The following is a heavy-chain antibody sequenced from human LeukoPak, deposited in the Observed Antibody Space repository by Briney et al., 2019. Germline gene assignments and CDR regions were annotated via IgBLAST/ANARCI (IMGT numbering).Heavy chain of an antibody. J-gene: IGHJ4*02. CDR3: ARGGCYRYGSFDY. D-gene: IGHD5-18*01. Sequence: GGSLRLSCAASGVIFSNYWMHWVRQAPGKGLVWVSRINRDGSSTSYADSVKGRFTISGDNAKNTLYLQMNSLRAEDTAVYYWARGGCYRYGSFDYWGQGTLVTVSS. V-gene: IGHV3-74*01. CDR1: GVIFSNYW. CDR2: INRDGSST.